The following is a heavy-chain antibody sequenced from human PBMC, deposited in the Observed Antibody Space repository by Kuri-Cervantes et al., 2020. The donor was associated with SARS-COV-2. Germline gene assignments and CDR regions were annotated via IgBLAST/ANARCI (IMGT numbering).Heavy chain of an antibody. CDR3: ARDLTDIVVVPAAPAGDAFDI. Sequence: GGSLRLSWAASGFIFSSHSMNWVRQAPGKGLEWVSYISSSSSTIYYADSVKGRFTISRDNAKNSLYLQMNSLRAEDTAVYYCARDLTDIVVVPAAPAGDAFDIWGQGTMVTVSS. CDR2: ISSSSSTI. CDR1: GFIFSSHS. J-gene: IGHJ3*02. V-gene: IGHV3-48*04. D-gene: IGHD2-2*01.